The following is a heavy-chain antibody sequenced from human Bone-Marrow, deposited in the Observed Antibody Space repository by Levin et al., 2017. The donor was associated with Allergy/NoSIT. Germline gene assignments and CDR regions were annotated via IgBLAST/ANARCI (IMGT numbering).Heavy chain of an antibody. CDR1: GYTFTSYG. D-gene: IGHD6-19*01. J-gene: IGHJ4*02. CDR2: ISAYNGNT. V-gene: IGHV1-18*01. Sequence: GESLKISCKASGYTFTSYGISWVRQAPGQGLEWMGWISAYNGNTNYAQKLQGRVTMTTDTSTSTAYMELRSLRSDDTAVYYCARVPGIAVAGTGFDYWGQGTLVTVSS. CDR3: ARVPGIAVAGTGFDY.